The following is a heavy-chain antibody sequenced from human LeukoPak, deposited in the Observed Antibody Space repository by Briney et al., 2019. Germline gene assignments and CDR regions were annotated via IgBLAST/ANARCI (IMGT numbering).Heavy chain of an antibody. J-gene: IGHJ6*03. CDR3: ARALRDYYYYYYMDV. D-gene: IGHD3-16*02. Sequence: PSETLSLTCAVSGGSISSSNWWSWVRQPPGKGLEWIGEIYHSGSTNYNPSLKSRVTISVDTSTNQFSLKLSSVTAADTAVYFCARALRDYYYYYYMDVWGKGTTVTVSS. CDR2: IYHSGST. CDR1: GGSISSSNW. V-gene: IGHV4-4*02.